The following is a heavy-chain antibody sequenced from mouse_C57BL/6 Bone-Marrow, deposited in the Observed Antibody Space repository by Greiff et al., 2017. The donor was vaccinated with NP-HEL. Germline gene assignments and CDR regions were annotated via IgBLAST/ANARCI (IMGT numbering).Heavy chain of an antibody. D-gene: IGHD2-3*01. CDR2: IRLKSDNYAT. J-gene: IGHJ3*01. V-gene: IGHV6-3*01. CDR1: GFTFSNYW. CDR3: TGLDPLYDGYWAY. Sequence: EVQLQQSGGGLVQPGGSMKLSCVASGFTFSNYWMNWVRQSPEKGLEWVAQIRLKSDNYATHYAESVKGRFTISRDDSKSSVYLQMNNLRAEDTGIYYCTGLDPLYDGYWAYWGQGTLVTVSA.